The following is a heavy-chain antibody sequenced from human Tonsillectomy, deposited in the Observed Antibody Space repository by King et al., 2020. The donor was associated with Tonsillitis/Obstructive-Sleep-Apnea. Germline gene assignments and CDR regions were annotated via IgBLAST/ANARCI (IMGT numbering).Heavy chain of an antibody. CDR1: GFTFSSYA. CDR2: ISGSGGNT. V-gene: IGHV3-23*04. D-gene: IGHD4-23*01. J-gene: IGHJ6*03. CDR3: AKSHVVTPSDYYYYYYMDV. Sequence: VQLVESGGGLVQPGGSLRLSCAVSGFTFSSYAMTWVRQAPGKGLEWVSAISGSGGNTYYTDSVKGRFTVSRDNSKNTLFLQINTLRAEDTAVYYCAKSHVVTPSDYYYYYYMDVWAKGPRSPSP.